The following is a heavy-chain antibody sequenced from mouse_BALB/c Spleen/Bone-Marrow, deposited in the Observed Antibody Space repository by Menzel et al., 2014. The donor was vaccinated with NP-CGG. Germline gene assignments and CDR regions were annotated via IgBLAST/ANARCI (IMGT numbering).Heavy chain of an antibody. V-gene: IGHV14-3*02. CDR1: GFNIKDTY. CDR3: ARADGYYAWFAY. D-gene: IGHD2-3*01. Sequence: VQLQQPGAEFVKPGASVKLSCTASGFNIKDTYMHWVKRRPEQGLEWIGRIDPANDNTKYDPKFQGKATITADTSSNTAYLQLSSLTSENAAVYCCARADGYYAWFAYWGQGTLVTVSA. CDR2: IDPANDNT. J-gene: IGHJ3*01.